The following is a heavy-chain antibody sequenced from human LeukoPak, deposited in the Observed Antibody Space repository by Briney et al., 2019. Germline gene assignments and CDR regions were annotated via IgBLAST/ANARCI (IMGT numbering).Heavy chain of an antibody. V-gene: IGHV4-4*07. CDR1: GGSISTYY. CDR2: IYTSGSI. CDR3: ARGPSYSYGYRHYFDY. D-gene: IGHD5-18*01. Sequence: PSETLSLTCTVSGGSISTYYWGWIRQPAGKGLEWIGRIYTSGSINNNPSLKSRVTMSVDTSKNQLSLKLSSVTAADTAMYYCARGPSYSYGYRHYFDYLGQGTLVTVSS. J-gene: IGHJ4*02.